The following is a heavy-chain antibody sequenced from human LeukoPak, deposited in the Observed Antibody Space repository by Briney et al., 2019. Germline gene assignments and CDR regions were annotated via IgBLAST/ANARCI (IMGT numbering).Heavy chain of an antibody. D-gene: IGHD5-18*01. CDR1: GFTFSSYW. Sequence: QPGGSLRLSCAASGFTFSSYWMHWVRQAPGKGLVWVSRINTDGSSTSYADSVKGRFTISRDNAKSTLYLQMNSLRAEDTAVYYCAKDWGRGYSYEWGQGTLVTVSS. CDR2: INTDGSST. V-gene: IGHV3-74*01. J-gene: IGHJ4*02. CDR3: AKDWGRGYSYE.